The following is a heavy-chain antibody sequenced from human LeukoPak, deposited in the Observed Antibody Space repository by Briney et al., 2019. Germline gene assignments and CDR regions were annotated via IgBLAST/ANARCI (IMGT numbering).Heavy chain of an antibody. Sequence: FTGXYMHWVRQAPGQGLEWMGWINPNSGGTNYAQKFQGRVTMTRDTSISTAYMELSRLRSDDTAVYYCEXXXXXXXXXXXYXXXXFDIWGXGXMVTVSS. V-gene: IGHV1-2*02. J-gene: IGHJ3*02. CDR3: EXXXXXXXXXXXYXXXXFDI. CDR1: FTGXY. CDR2: INPNSGGT.